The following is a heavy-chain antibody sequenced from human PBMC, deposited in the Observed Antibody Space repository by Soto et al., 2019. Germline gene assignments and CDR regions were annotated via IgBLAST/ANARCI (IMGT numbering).Heavy chain of an antibody. Sequence: PGGSLRLSCAASGFTFGSYGMHWVGQGPGKGLEWVAVIWYDGSNKYYADSVKGRFTISRDNSKNTLYLQMNSLRAEDTAVYYCARPGSGGYSGYAHGGHYYYYGMDVWGQGTTVTVSS. CDR3: ARPGSGGYSGYAHGGHYYYYGMDV. V-gene: IGHV3-33*01. CDR2: IWYDGSNK. J-gene: IGHJ6*02. D-gene: IGHD5-12*01. CDR1: GFTFGSYG.